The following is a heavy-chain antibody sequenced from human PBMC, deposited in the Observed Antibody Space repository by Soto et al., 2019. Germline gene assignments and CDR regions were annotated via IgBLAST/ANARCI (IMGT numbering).Heavy chain of an antibody. CDR2: RKQDGSEK. Sequence: PREERRDSRGGSGVTFSRCWMRWVRQAPGKELEWVANRKQDGSEKYYVDSVKGRFTISRDNAKNSLYLQMNSLRAEDTAVYSCAKIQSRTLIVRCVGRHRDLFSFSPRRTLDL. J-gene: IGHJ2*01. V-gene: IGHV3-7*03. D-gene: IGHD3-10*01. CDR3: AKIQSRTLIVRCVGRHRDLFSFSPRRTLDL. CDR1: GVTFSRCW.